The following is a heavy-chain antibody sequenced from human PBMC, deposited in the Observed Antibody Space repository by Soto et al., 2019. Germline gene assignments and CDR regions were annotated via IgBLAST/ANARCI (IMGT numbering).Heavy chain of an antibody. CDR3: AXXIXGTTTTGWLDP. CDR2: IIPIFGTA. J-gene: IGHJ5*02. Sequence: ASVKVSCKASGGTFSRYAISWVRQAPGQGLEWMGGIIPIFGTANYAQKFQGRVTITADESTSTAYMELSSLRFEDTAVYYRAXXIXGTTTTGWLDPWGQGTLVTVSS. V-gene: IGHV1-69*13. CDR1: GGTFSRYA. D-gene: IGHD1-26*01.